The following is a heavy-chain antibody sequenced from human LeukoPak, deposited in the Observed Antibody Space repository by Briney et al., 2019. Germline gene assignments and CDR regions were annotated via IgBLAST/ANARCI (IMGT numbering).Heavy chain of an antibody. V-gene: IGHV4-59*01. CDR1: GGSISTYY. CDR3: ARGDRGPSRPDY. CDR2: VYYTGST. D-gene: IGHD1-26*01. J-gene: IGHJ4*02. Sequence: KPSETLSLTCTVSGGSISTYYWSWIRQTPGKGLEWIGYVYYTGSTNSNPSLKSRVTISVDTSKNQVSLKLTSVTAADTAVYYCARGDRGPSRPDYWGQGTLVTVSS.